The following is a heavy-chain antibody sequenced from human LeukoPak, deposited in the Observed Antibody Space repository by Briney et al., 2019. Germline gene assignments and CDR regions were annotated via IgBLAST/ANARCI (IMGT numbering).Heavy chain of an antibody. CDR3: ARVLGRNVDTAMNLGVGY. CDR1: DGSITNND. V-gene: IGHV4-59*01. CDR2: VHYSGTT. J-gene: IGHJ4*02. D-gene: IGHD5-18*01. Sequence: PSETLSLTCTVSDGSITNNDWSWVRQTPGKGLEFIGYVHYSGTTNYNPSLRSRVTISIDTSRKHFFLKLKSVTAADTAVYYCARVLGRNVDTAMNLGVGYWGQGTLVTVSS.